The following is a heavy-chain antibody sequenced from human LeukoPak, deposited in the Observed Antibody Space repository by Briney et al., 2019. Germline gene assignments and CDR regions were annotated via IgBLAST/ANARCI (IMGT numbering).Heavy chain of an antibody. Sequence: SETLSLTCTVSGGSISSYYWSWIRQPPGKGLEWIGYIYYSGSTNYNPSLKSRVTISVDTSKNQFSLKLSSVTAADTAVYYCARPYYYDSSGYYYDPHFDYWGQGTLVTVSS. CDR3: ARPYYYDSSGYYYDPHFDY. CDR1: GGSISSYY. V-gene: IGHV4-59*12. D-gene: IGHD3-22*01. J-gene: IGHJ4*02. CDR2: IYYSGST.